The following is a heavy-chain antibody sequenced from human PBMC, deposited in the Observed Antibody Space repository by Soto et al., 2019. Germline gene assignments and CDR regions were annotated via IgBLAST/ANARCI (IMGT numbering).Heavy chain of an antibody. CDR3: ASRIVATETFDY. J-gene: IGHJ4*02. D-gene: IGHD5-12*01. CDR1: GGSISSGDYY. CDR2: IYYAGST. V-gene: IGHV4-61*08. Sequence: SETLSLTCTVSGGSISSGDYYWSWIRQPPGRGLEWIGFIYYAGSTKYNPSLNSRVTISVDTSKNQFSLTVTSVTAADTAVYYCASRIVATETFDYWGQGTLVTVSS.